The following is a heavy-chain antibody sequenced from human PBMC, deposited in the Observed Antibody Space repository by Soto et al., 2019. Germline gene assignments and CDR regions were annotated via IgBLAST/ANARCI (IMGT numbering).Heavy chain of an antibody. CDR1: GGSISSGDYY. V-gene: IGHV4-30-4*01. D-gene: IGHD2-15*01. CDR3: ARVIKTPRSNWFDP. CDR2: IYYSGST. J-gene: IGHJ5*02. Sequence: SETLSLTCTVSGGSISSGDYYWSCMRQPPGKGLEWIGYIYYSGSTYYNPSLKSRVTISVDTSKNQFSLKLSSVTAADTAVYYCARVIKTPRSNWFDPWGQGTLVTVSS.